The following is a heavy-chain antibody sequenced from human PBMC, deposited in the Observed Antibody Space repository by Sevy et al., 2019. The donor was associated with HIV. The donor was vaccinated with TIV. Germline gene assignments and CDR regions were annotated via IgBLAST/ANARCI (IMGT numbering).Heavy chain of an antibody. D-gene: IGHD2-8*01. CDR2: LSFGCGEI. CDR3: AREGCTKPHDY. Sequence: GGSLRLSCAASGFTFSKYSMSWVRQPPGKGLEWVSTLSFGCGEINYADSGKGRFTISRVNSKSSVYLQMNNLRPEDTAVYYCAREGCTKPHDYWGQGTLVTVSS. V-gene: IGHV3-23*01. J-gene: IGHJ4*02. CDR1: GFTFSKYS.